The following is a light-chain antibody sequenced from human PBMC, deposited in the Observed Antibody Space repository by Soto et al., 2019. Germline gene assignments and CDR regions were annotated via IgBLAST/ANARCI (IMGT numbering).Light chain of an antibody. CDR2: QGS. Sequence: QSALTQPASVSGSPGQSITISCTGTSSDVGSYNLVSWYQQHPGNAPKLMIYQGSKRPSGVSNRFFGSTSGNTASLTISGLQAEDEADYYCCSFARGSTLVFGGGTKLTVL. J-gene: IGLJ3*02. CDR1: SSDVGSYNL. V-gene: IGLV2-23*01. CDR3: CSFARGSTLV.